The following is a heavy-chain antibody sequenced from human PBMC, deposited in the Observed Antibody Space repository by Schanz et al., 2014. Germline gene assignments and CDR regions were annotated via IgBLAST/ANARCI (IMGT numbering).Heavy chain of an antibody. J-gene: IGHJ4*02. CDR2: INSDDTTK. CDR3: ARVRGSGSYSFHYLDL. Sequence: EVRLVESCCFFFPSLGSLRLSCAASGFTFSSYWMHWVRQAPGKGLVWVSRINSDDTTKTYADSVKGRFTISRDNGEDTTYLQMNSLRVEDTGVYYCARVRGSGSYSFHYLDLWGQGTLVTVAS. V-gene: IGHV3-74*03. D-gene: IGHD1-26*01. CDR1: GFTFSSYW.